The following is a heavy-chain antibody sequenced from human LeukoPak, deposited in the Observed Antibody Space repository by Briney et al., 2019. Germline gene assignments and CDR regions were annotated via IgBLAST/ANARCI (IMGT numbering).Heavy chain of an antibody. CDR1: GFTFSSYA. V-gene: IGHV3-23*01. CDR2: ISGSGGST. J-gene: IGHJ4*02. D-gene: IGHD1-1*01. Sequence: GGSLRLSCAASGFTFSSYAMSWVRQAPGKGLEWVSAISGSGGSTYYADSVKGRFTISRDNSKNTLYLQMNSLRVEDTAVYYCAKHKLEGMALFDYWGQGTLVTVSS. CDR3: AKHKLEGMALFDY.